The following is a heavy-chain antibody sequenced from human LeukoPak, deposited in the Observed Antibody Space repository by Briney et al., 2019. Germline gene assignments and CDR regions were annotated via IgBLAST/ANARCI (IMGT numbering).Heavy chain of an antibody. CDR2: ISGSGGST. J-gene: IGHJ4*02. V-gene: IGHV3-23*01. Sequence: GGSLRLSCAASGFTFSNYAMNWVRQAPGKGLEWVSAISGSGGSTYYADSVKGRFTISRDNSKNTLYLQMNSLRAEDTAVYYCAKVLGNSSGYYRYYFDYWGQGTLVTVSS. D-gene: IGHD3-22*01. CDR3: AKVLGNSSGYYRYYFDY. CDR1: GFTFSNYA.